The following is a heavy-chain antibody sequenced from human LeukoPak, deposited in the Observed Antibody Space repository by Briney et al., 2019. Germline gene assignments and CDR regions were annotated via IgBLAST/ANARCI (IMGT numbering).Heavy chain of an antibody. CDR2: INPNSGNT. Sequence: ASVKVSCKASGFTFTGYYMHWVRQAPGQGLEWMGWINPNSGNTGYAQKFQGRVTMTRNTSISTAYMELSSLRSEDTAVYYCARLYGDYTKFQFDPWGQGTLVTVSS. D-gene: IGHD4-17*01. CDR3: ARLYGDYTKFQFDP. V-gene: IGHV1-8*02. J-gene: IGHJ5*02. CDR1: GFTFTGYY.